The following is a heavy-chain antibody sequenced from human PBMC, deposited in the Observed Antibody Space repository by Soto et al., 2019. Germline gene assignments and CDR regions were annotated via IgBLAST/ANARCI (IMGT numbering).Heavy chain of an antibody. CDR3: ARAMVVTATYDY. V-gene: IGHV3-7*03. D-gene: IGHD2-21*02. J-gene: IGHJ4*02. CDR2: IKQDGSEK. Sequence: GGSLRLSCAASGFTFLTYWMSWVRQAPGKELEWVANIKQDGSEKYYVDSVKGRFTISRDNAKNSVSLQMNSLRAEDTAVYYCARAMVVTATYDYWGQGTLVTVSS. CDR1: GFTFLTYW.